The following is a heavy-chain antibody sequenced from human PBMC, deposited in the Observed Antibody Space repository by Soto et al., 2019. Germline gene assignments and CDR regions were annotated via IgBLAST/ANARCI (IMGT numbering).Heavy chain of an antibody. J-gene: IGHJ6*02. V-gene: IGHV3-30*03. CDR2: ISHDGSNQ. D-gene: IGHD3-22*01. Sequence: GGSLRLSCVASAVTLRSSCMHWVRQAPSKGLEWVAVISHDGSNQFYADSVKGRFTISRDNSKNTLYLQMNSLRAEDTAVYYCASGYYYDSSGYYPIYYYYGMDVWGQGTTVTVSS. CDR1: AVTLRSSC. CDR3: ASGYYYDSSGYYPIYYYYGMDV.